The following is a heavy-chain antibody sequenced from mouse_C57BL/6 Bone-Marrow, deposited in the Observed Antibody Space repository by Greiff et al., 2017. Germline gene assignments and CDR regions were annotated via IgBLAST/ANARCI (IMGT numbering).Heavy chain of an antibody. CDR2: IDPSDSET. CDR1: GYTFTSYW. D-gene: IGHD2-4*01. Sequence: VQLQQPGAELVRPGSSVKLSCKASGYTFTSYWMHWVKPRPIQGLEWIGNIDPSDSETHYNQKFKDKATLTVDKSSSTAYMQLSSLTSEDSAVYYRARSGYDYSLFAYWGQGTLVTVSA. J-gene: IGHJ3*01. CDR3: ARSGYDYSLFAY. V-gene: IGHV1-52*01.